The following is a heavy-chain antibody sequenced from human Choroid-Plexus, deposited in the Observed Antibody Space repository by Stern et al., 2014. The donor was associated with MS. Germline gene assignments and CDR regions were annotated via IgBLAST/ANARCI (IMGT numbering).Heavy chain of an antibody. D-gene: IGHD2/OR15-2a*01. CDR2: VSYDGSNK. J-gene: IGHJ5*02. V-gene: IGHV3-30*18. Sequence: VQLVQSGGGVVQPGRPLRLSCVASGFTFGSCAMHWVRQAPGKGLEWAAGVSYDGSNKYYADSVKCRFTISRDNSQNTLYMQMSSLRPEDTAVYYCAKDRQYLTYFFDHWGQGSLVTVSS. CDR1: GFTFGSCA. CDR3: AKDRQYLTYFFDH.